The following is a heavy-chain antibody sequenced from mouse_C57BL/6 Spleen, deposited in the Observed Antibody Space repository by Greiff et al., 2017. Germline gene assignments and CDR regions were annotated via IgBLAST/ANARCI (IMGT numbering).Heavy chain of an antibody. J-gene: IGHJ2*01. CDR3: ARWFHDFDY. D-gene: IGHD2-2*01. V-gene: IGHV1-26*01. CDR2: INPNNGGT. CDR1: GYTFTDYY. Sequence: VQLQQPGPELVKPGASVKISCKASGYTFTDYYMNWVKQSPGKSLEWIGDINPNNGGTSYNQKFKGKATLTVDKSSSTAYMELRSLTSEDSAVYDCARWFHDFDYWGQGTTLTVSS.